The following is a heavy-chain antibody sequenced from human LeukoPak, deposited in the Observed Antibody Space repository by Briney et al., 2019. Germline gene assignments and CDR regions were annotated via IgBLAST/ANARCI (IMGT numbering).Heavy chain of an antibody. D-gene: IGHD6-13*01. J-gene: IGHJ4*02. V-gene: IGHV1-46*01. Sequence: GASVKVSCKASGYTFTSYYMHWVRQAPGQGLEWMGIINPSGGSTSYAQKFQGRVTMTRDMSTSTAYMELSSLRSEDTAVYYCAREKGAAAGSYYFDYWGQGTLVTVSS. CDR2: INPSGGST. CDR3: AREKGAAAGSYYFDY. CDR1: GYTFTSYY.